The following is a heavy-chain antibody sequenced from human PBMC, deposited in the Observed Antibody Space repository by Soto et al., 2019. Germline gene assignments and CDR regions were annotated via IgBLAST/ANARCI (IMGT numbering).Heavy chain of an antibody. D-gene: IGHD5-18*01. CDR2: INHSGST. CDR1: GGSFSGYY. J-gene: IGHJ4*02. CDR3: AGAVNKRGYSYGPDF. V-gene: IGHV4-34*01. Sequence: QVQLQQWGAGLLKPSETLSLTCAVYGGSFSGYYWTWIRQPPGKGLEWIGEINHSGSTNYNPSLKRPVTISVDTSKNQVSLKLSSVAAADTAVYYCAGAVNKRGYSYGPDFRGQGPLVTVSS.